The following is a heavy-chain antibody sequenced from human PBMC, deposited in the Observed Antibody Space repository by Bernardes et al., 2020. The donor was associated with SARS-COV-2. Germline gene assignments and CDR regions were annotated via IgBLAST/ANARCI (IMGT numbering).Heavy chain of an antibody. Sequence: GGSLRLSCAASGFTFSSYGMSWVRQAPGKGLEWVANIKQDGSEKYYVDSVKGRFTISRDNAKNSLYLQMNSLRAEDTAVYYCARDIVDTAMGGFDYWGQGTLVTVSS. CDR3: ARDIVDTAMGGFDY. CDR2: IKQDGSEK. CDR1: GFTFSSYG. J-gene: IGHJ4*02. V-gene: IGHV3-7*01. D-gene: IGHD5-18*01.